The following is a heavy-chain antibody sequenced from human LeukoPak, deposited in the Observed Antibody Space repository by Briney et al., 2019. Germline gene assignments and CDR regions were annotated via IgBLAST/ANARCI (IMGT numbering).Heavy chain of an antibody. CDR2: INTGGDTT. V-gene: IGHV1-46*01. J-gene: IGHJ4*02. CDR3: ARGGDYGDYFEH. CDR1: GYTFSIYY. Sequence: ASVKVSCKASGYTFSIYYMHWVRQAPGQGLEWMGIINTGGDTTAYAQRFQGRVTMTTDTSTNTLYMELNSLRSEDTAVYYCARGGDYGDYFEHWGQGTLVTVSS. D-gene: IGHD4-17*01.